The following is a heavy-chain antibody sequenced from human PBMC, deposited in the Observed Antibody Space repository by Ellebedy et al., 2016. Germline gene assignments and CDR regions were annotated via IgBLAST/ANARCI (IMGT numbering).Heavy chain of an antibody. V-gene: IGHV4-61*05. Sequence: SETLSLTCTVSGDSIRSRSYYWGWIRQTPGEGLEWIGEVFHLGNTNYNPSLKSRVTISLDKSNNQFSLRLSSVTAADTAVYFCAGTVIQTAFLDYWGQGTHVIVSS. CDR1: GDSIRSRSYY. CDR2: VFHLGNT. CDR3: AGTVIQTAFLDY. J-gene: IGHJ4*02. D-gene: IGHD2/OR15-2a*01.